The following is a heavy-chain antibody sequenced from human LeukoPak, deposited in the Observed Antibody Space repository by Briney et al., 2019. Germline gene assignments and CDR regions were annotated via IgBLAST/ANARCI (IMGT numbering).Heavy chain of an antibody. V-gene: IGHV3-23*01. CDR1: GFTFSSYA. Sequence: GGSLRLSCAASGFTFSSYAMSWVRQAPGKGLEWVSAISGSGGSTYYADSVKGRFTISRDNSKNTLYLQMNSLRAEDTAVYYCARYYYGSGSRPSYYYYYYMDVWGKGTTVTVSS. CDR2: ISGSGGST. D-gene: IGHD3-10*01. CDR3: ARYYYGSGSRPSYYYYYYMDV. J-gene: IGHJ6*03.